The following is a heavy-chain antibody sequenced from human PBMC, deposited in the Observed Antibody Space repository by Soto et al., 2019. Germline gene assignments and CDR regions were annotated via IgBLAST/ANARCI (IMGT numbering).Heavy chain of an antibody. D-gene: IGHD3-3*01. CDR2: ISYDGSNK. CDR1: GFTFSSYG. CDR3: AKCGWSGSGYTPLPCYYGMDV. J-gene: IGHJ6*02. Sequence: GGSLRLSCAASGFTFSSYGMHWVRQAPGKGLEWVAVISYDGSNKYYADSVKGRFTISRDNSKNTLYLQINSLRAEDTAVYYCAKCGWSGSGYTPLPCYYGMDVWGQRTTVTVSS. V-gene: IGHV3-30*18.